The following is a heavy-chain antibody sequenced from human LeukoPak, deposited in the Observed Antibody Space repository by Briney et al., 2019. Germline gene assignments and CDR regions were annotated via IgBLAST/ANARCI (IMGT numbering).Heavy chain of an antibody. CDR1: GFTFSSYW. J-gene: IGHJ4*02. D-gene: IGHD6-19*01. Sequence: GGSLRLSCAASGFTFSSYWMHWVRQAPGKGLVWVSRINSDGSSTSYADSVKGRFTISRDNSKSTLYLQMNSLRAEDTAVYYCVRGQWLENYFDYWGQGTLVTVSS. V-gene: IGHV3-74*01. CDR2: INSDGSST. CDR3: VRGQWLENYFDY.